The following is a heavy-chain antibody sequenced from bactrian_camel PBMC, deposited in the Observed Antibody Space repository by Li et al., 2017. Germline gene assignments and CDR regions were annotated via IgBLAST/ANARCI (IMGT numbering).Heavy chain of an antibody. CDR2: INTGDGST. CDR3: ATRPAGWYYFGF. J-gene: IGHJ6*01. Sequence: VESGGALAQPGESLRLSCAVSGIRFSGTDMNWVRQAPGKGLEWVSSINTGDGSTNSADSVKGRFTISRDNAKNTVYLQMNSLKSEDTALYYCATRPAGWYYFGFWGQGTQVTVS. CDR1: GIRFSGTD. D-gene: IGHD6*01. V-gene: IGHV3S40*01.